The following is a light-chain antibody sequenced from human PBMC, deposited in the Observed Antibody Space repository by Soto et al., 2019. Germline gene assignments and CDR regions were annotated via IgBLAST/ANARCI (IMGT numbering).Light chain of an antibody. Sequence: DIQMTQSPSSLSASVGDRVTITCRASQGISSYLAWYQQKPGKVPKLLIYAASTLQSGVPSRFSGSRSGTDFTLTSSSLQPEDVATDYCQKYNRAPYTFGQGTKLEIK. CDR1: QGISSY. CDR3: QKYNRAPYT. J-gene: IGKJ2*01. CDR2: AAS. V-gene: IGKV1-27*01.